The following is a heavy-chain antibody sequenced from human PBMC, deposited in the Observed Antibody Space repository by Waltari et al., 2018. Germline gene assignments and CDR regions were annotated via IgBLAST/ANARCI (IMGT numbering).Heavy chain of an antibody. D-gene: IGHD6-13*01. CDR2: IDSGGST. Sequence: EVQLVESGGGLIQPGGSLRLSCAASGFTVSSNYMSWVRQAPGKGRGGVSVIDSGGSTYYADSVKGRFTISRDNSKNTLYLQMNSLRAEDTAVYYCAREFRGTAAAGYFDYWGQGTLVTVSS. V-gene: IGHV3-53*01. CDR3: AREFRGTAAAGYFDY. J-gene: IGHJ4*02. CDR1: GFTVSSNY.